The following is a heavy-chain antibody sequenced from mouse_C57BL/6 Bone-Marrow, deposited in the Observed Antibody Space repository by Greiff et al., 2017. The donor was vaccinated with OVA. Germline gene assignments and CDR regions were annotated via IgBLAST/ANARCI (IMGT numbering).Heavy chain of an antibody. CDR2: IYPGDGDT. J-gene: IGHJ1*03. D-gene: IGHD1-1*01. CDR3: ARSKRILLRRYCDV. CDR1: GYAFSSSW. Sequence: QVQLKQSGPELVKPGASVKISCKASGYAFSSSWMNWVKQRPGTGLEWIGRIYPGDGDTNYTGKFKGKATLTAAKSSSTAYRQLRSLTSEDSAVYFCARSKRILLRRYCDVWGTGTTVTVSS. V-gene: IGHV1-82*01.